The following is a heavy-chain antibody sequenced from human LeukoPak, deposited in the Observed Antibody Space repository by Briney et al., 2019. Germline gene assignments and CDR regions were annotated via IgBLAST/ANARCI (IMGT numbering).Heavy chain of an antibody. CDR3: VGWGISGITNH. V-gene: IGHV3-7*01. CDR2: TKQDGSEK. D-gene: IGHD1-7*01. Sequence: GGSLRLSRAASELTSSTSWMSWVRQAPGKGLEWVAQTKQDGSEKYYVDSVKGRFTTSRDKNSLFLQMNSVRAEDTAVYYCVGWGISGITNHWGQGTLVTVSS. J-gene: IGHJ4*02. CDR1: ELTSSTSW.